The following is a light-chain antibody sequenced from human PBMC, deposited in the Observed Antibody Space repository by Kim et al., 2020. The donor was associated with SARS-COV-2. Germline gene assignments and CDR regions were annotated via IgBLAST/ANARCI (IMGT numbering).Light chain of an antibody. Sequence: STGERAPHSCRASRSVSSSYLTWYQQKPGQAPRLLIYGASSRATGIPDRFSGSGSGTDFTLTISRLEPEDFAVYYCQQYGSSPHTFGQGTKLEI. CDR3: QQYGSSPHT. J-gene: IGKJ2*01. V-gene: IGKV3-20*01. CDR1: RSVSSSY. CDR2: GAS.